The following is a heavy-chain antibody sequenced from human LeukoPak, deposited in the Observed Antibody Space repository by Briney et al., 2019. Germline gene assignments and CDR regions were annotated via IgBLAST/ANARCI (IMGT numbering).Heavy chain of an antibody. CDR2: IIPIFGTA. Sequence: SVKVSCKASGYTFTSYGISWVRQAPGQGLEWMGGIIPIFGTANYAQKFQGRVTITADESTSTAYMELSSLRSEDTAVYYCAREMNSAHAFDIWGQGTMVTVSS. CDR1: GYTFTSYG. D-gene: IGHD1/OR15-1a*01. CDR3: AREMNSAHAFDI. J-gene: IGHJ3*02. V-gene: IGHV1-69*13.